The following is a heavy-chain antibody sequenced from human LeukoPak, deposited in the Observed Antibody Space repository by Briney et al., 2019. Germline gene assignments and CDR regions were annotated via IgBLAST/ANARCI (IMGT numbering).Heavy chain of an antibody. V-gene: IGHV3-74*01. J-gene: IGHJ1*01. CDR2: IKSDGST. CDR1: GFTFSTYW. Sequence: GGPLRLSCAASGFTFSTYWMHWPRHAPGKALVWFSRIKSDGSTNYADSVKGRFTISRDNANNTLSLQMNSLRPEDPGVYYCARAPSEIGGDYPQYFRHWGQGTLVTVSS. D-gene: IGHD2-21*01. CDR3: ARAPSEIGGDYPQYFRH.